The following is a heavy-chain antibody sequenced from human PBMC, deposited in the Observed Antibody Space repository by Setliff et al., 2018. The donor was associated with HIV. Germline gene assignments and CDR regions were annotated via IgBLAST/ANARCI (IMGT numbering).Heavy chain of an antibody. CDR1: GDSVTSDSYY. CDR3: AGQDSYSYGYNYFDY. Sequence: LSLTCTVSGDSVTSDSYYWNWIRQPAGKTLEWIGRIYFSGSTNYNPSLKSRVTISIDTSKNQLSLKLSSVTAADTAVYYCAGQDSYSYGYNYFDYWGQGTLVTSPQ. D-gene: IGHD5-18*01. V-gene: IGHV4-61*02. CDR2: IYFSGST. J-gene: IGHJ4*02.